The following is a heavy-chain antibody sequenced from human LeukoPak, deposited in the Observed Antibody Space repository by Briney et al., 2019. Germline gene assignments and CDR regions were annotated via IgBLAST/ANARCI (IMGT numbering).Heavy chain of an antibody. J-gene: IGHJ5*02. V-gene: IGHV4-4*07. D-gene: IGHD2-2*01. CDR1: GGSISSYY. Sequence: PSETLSLTCTVSGGSISSYYWSWIRQPAGKGLEWIGRIYTSGSTNYNPSLTSRVTMSVDTSKNQFSLKLSSVTAADTAVYYCARSGFCSSTSCYRFDWFDPWGQGTLVTVSS. CDR2: IYTSGST. CDR3: ARSGFCSSTSCYRFDWFDP.